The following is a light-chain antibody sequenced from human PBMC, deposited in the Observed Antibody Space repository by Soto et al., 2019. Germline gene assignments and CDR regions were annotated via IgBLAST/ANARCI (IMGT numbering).Light chain of an antibody. CDR3: QQYNTYSWT. CDR1: QSISNL. CDR2: DAS. V-gene: IGKV1-5*01. J-gene: IGKJ1*01. Sequence: DIQMTQSPSTLSASVGETITISCRASQSISNLLAWYQQKPGKAPKLLIYDASTLETGVPSRFRGSGSGTEFTLTISSLQPDDFATYYCQQYNTYSWTFGQGTKVDIK.